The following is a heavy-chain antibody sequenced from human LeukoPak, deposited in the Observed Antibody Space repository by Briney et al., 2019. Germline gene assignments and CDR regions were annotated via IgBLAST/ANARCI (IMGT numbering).Heavy chain of an antibody. V-gene: IGHV3-23*01. CDR3: AKWGDYDVLTGYYVPDY. D-gene: IGHD3-9*01. CDR2: ILGSGGST. Sequence: GASLRLSCAASGFAFSNYAMMWVRQAPGKGREWVSAILGSGGSTYYADSVKGRFTVSRDNSKSTLYLQMNSLRAEDTALYYCAKWGDYDVLTGYYVPDYWGQGTLVTVSS. J-gene: IGHJ4*02. CDR1: GFAFSNYA.